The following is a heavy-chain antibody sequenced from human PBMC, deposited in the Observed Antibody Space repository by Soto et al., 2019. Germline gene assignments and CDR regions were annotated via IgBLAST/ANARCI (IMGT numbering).Heavy chain of an antibody. V-gene: IGHV4-59*01. CDR2: IYDSGST. J-gene: IGHJ6*03. Sequence: PSETLSLTCTVSGGSISSYYWNWIRQPPGKGLEWIGYIYDSGSTNYNPSLKSRVTISVDTSKNQFSLKLSSVTAADTAVYYCARAPVTPGYYYYYMDVWGNGTTVTVSS. CDR3: ARAPVTPGYYYYYMDV. CDR1: GGSISSYY. D-gene: IGHD4-17*01.